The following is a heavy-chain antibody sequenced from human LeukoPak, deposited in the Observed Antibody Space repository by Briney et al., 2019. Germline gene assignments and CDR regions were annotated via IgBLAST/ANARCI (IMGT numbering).Heavy chain of an antibody. CDR3: ARGATAYYDY. Sequence: SPTLSLTFAISGDSVSSNSAAWNWVRQSPSRGLEWLGRTYYRSKWYYDYAVSVRSRITINPDTSKNQFSLHLNSVTPEDTAVYYCARGATAYYDYWGQGTLVTVSS. CDR1: GDSVSSNSAA. D-gene: IGHD5-12*01. J-gene: IGHJ4*02. CDR2: TYYRSKWYY. V-gene: IGHV6-1*01.